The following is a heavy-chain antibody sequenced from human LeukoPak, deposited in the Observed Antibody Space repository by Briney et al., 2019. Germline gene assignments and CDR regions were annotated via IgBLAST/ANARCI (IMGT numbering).Heavy chain of an antibody. CDR2: IYPGDYDT. J-gene: IGHJ3*01. CDR1: GYSFTTYW. D-gene: IGHD2-2*02. V-gene: IGHV5-51*01. CDR3: AGHSFDTVDAFDV. Sequence: GESLKISCKGSGYSFTTYWIGWVRQMSGKGLEWMGIIYPGDYDTRYSPSFQGHVTISVDKSISTAYLQWRSLRASDTAMYFCAGHSFDTVDAFDVWGQGTIVTVSA.